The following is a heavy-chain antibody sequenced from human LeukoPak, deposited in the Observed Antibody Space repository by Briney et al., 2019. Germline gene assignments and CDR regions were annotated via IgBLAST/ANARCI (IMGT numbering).Heavy chain of an antibody. CDR2: INSDGRST. CDR1: GFTFSSYW. Sequence: GGSLRLSCAASGFTFSSYWMHWVRQAPGKGLMWVSYINSDGRSTYYAVSVSGRFIISRDNSMNTLYLQMNGLRAEDTAVYYCARDQGGYSTDFDFWGQGTLVTVSS. D-gene: IGHD5-12*01. V-gene: IGHV3-74*01. J-gene: IGHJ4*02. CDR3: ARDQGGYSTDFDF.